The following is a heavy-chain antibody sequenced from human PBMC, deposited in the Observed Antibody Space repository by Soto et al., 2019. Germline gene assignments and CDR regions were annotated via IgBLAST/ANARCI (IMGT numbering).Heavy chain of an antibody. Sequence: QVQLVQSGAEVKKPGASVKVSCKASGYTFTSYAMHWVRQAPGQRLEWMGWINAGNGNTKYSQKFQGRVTITRDTSASTAYMELSSLRSEHTAVYYCARGYTDSVVAYYYGMDVWGQGTTVTVSS. CDR3: ARGYTDSVVAYYYGMDV. D-gene: IGHD1-1*01. V-gene: IGHV1-3*01. CDR2: INAGNGNT. CDR1: GYTFTSYA. J-gene: IGHJ6*02.